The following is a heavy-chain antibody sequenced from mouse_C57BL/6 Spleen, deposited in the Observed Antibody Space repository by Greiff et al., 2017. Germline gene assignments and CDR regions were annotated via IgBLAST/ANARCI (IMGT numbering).Heavy chain of an antibody. Sequence: EVKLVESGGGLVKPGGSLKLSCAASGFTFSDYGMHWVRQAPEKGLEWVAYISSGSSTIYYADTVKGRFTISRDNAKNTLFLQMTSLRSEDTAMYYCARTRTTVVASYYAMDYWGQGTSVTVSS. CDR1: GFTFSDYG. V-gene: IGHV5-17*01. D-gene: IGHD1-1*01. J-gene: IGHJ4*01. CDR2: ISSGSSTI. CDR3: ARTRTTVVASYYAMDY.